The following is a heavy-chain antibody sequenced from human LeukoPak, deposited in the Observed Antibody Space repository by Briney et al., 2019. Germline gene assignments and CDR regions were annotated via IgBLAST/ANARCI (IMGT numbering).Heavy chain of an antibody. V-gene: IGHV3-73*01. CDR1: EFTFSGYA. CDR3: AREVDDASGYAAY. CDR2: IRSKANSYAT. J-gene: IGHJ4*02. D-gene: IGHD3-22*01. Sequence: GGSLRLSCAASEFTFSGYAMHWVRQASGKGLEWVGRIRSKANSYATAYAASVKGRFSISRDDIKNTAYLQLNNLKTEDTAVYYCAREVDDASGYAAYWGQGTLVTVSS.